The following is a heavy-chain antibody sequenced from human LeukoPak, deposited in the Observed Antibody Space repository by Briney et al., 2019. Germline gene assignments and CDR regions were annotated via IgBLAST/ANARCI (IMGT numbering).Heavy chain of an antibody. J-gene: IGHJ4*02. V-gene: IGHV1-8*03. CDR2: MNPNSGNT. Sequence: ASVKVSCKASGYTFTTYDINWVRQAPGQGLEWMGWMNPNSGNTGYAQKFRGRVTFTRTTSISTAYMELSSLRSDDTAVYYCARGASRSFDYWGQGTLVTVS. CDR3: ARGASRSFDY. CDR1: GYTFTTYD.